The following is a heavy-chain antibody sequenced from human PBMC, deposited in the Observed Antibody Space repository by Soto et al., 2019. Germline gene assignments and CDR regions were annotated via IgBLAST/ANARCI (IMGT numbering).Heavy chain of an antibody. J-gene: IGHJ5*02. D-gene: IGHD2-2*02. CDR2: IYYSGST. CDR1: GGSISSYY. V-gene: IGHV4-59*01. CDR3: ARGGGGYCSSTSCYRPPNWFDP. Sequence: PSETLSLTCTVSGGSISSYYWSWIRQPPGKGLEWIGYIYYSGSTNYNPSLKSRVTISVDTSKNQFSLKLSSVTAADTAVYYCARGGGGYCSSTSCYRPPNWFDPWGQGTLVTVS.